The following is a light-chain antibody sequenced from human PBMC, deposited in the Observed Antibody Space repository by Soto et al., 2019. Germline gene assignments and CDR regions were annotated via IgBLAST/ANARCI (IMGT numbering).Light chain of an antibody. J-gene: IGKJ5*01. Sequence: DIVLTQSPATLSLSPGERVTLSCRASQSVSNSLAWYQQKPGQPPRLLIYDVSNRATGIPARFSGSGSGTDFTLTITSLEPEDFAVYFCHQRYNWPRVTFGQGTRLDIK. CDR2: DVS. V-gene: IGKV3-11*01. CDR1: QSVSNS. CDR3: HQRYNWPRVT.